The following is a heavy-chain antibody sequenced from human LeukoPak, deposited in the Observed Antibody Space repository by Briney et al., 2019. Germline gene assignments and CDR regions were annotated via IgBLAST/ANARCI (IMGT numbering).Heavy chain of an antibody. CDR1: GGSFSGYY. Sequence: SETLSLTCAVYGGSFSGYYWSWIRQPPGNGLEWIGEINHSGSTNYNPSLKSRVTISVDTSKNQFSLKLSSVTAADTAVYYCARGLRFLEWLLSSHYYYGMDVWGQGTTVTVSS. CDR3: ARGLRFLEWLLSSHYYYGMDV. V-gene: IGHV4-34*01. CDR2: INHSGST. D-gene: IGHD3-3*01. J-gene: IGHJ6*02.